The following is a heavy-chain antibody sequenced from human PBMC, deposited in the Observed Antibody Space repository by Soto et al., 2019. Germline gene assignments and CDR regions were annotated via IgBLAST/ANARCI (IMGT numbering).Heavy chain of an antibody. CDR2: INGDGASL. D-gene: IGHD3-10*01. V-gene: IGHV3-74*03. Sequence: EVRLEEAGGGFVQPGGSLRVSCSGSGFIFSSFWMHWVRQGPGKGLEWVSRINGDGASLAYADSVKGRFSISRDNVKNTLHLQMNRLGADDTAVYFCAREGSLGLDVGGRGTTVTVSS. CDR3: AREGSLGLDV. CDR1: GFIFSSFW. J-gene: IGHJ6*02.